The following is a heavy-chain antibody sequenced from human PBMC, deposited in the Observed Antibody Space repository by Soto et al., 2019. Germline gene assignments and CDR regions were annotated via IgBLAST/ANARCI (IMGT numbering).Heavy chain of an antibody. CDR2: IYNNETF. D-gene: IGHD6-19*01. CDR1: GASVSSGSFY. J-gene: IGHJ4*02. CDR3: ARVPLRYSSSHNFDS. V-gene: IGHV4-61*01. Sequence: SETLSLTCSVSGASVSSGSFYWSWIRQPPGKGLEWIGFIYNNETFNYDPSLKSRVTLSVDTSKHQFSLKLSSVTAADTAVYYCARVPLRYSSSHNFDSWGQGALVTVSS.